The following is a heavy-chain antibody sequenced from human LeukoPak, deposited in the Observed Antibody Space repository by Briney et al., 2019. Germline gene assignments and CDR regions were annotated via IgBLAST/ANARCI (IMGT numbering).Heavy chain of an antibody. J-gene: IGHJ4*02. Sequence: SETLSLTCAVSGYSISSGYYWGWIRQPPGKGLEWIGSIYHSGSTYYNPSLKSRVTISVDTSKNQFSLKLSSVPAADTAVYYCARANWNYAVLFDYWGQGTLVTVSS. V-gene: IGHV4-38-2*01. CDR2: IYHSGST. CDR3: ARANWNYAVLFDY. D-gene: IGHD1-7*01. CDR1: GYSISSGYY.